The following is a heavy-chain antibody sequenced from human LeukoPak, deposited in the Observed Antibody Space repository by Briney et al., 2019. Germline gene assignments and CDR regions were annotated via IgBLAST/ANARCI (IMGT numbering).Heavy chain of an antibody. CDR3: ARDHDYDFWSGYLRAFDY. Sequence: GGSLRLSCAVSGLTFSSYSMNWVRQAPGKGLEWLSYISSSGSTMYYADSVKGRFTISRDNAKNSLYLQMNSLRAEDTAVYYCARDHDYDFWSGYLRAFDYWGQGTLVTVSA. CDR2: ISSSGSTM. D-gene: IGHD3-3*01. V-gene: IGHV3-48*01. CDR1: GLTFSSYS. J-gene: IGHJ4*02.